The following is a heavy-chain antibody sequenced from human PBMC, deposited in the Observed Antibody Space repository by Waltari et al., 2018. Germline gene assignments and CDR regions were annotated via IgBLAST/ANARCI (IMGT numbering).Heavy chain of an antibody. D-gene: IGHD3-10*01. Sequence: EVQLVESGGGLVKPGGSLRLSCAASGFTFSSYSMNWVRQAPGKGLEWVSSISSSSSYIYYADSVKGRFTISRDNAKNSLYLQMNSLRAEDTAVYYCARPNGSGSYYAFDIWGQGTMVTVSS. J-gene: IGHJ3*02. CDR2: ISSSSSYI. CDR1: GFTFSSYS. V-gene: IGHV3-21*01. CDR3: ARPNGSGSYYAFDI.